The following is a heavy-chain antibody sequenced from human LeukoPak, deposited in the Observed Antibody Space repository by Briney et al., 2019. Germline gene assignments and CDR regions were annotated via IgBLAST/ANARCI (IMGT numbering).Heavy chain of an antibody. CDR1: GYTFTNYY. CDR3: ARDHESYYGSGSYYPGGCDY. D-gene: IGHD3-10*01. J-gene: IGHJ4*02. CDR2: INPSGGGT. Sequence: ASVTVSRKASGYTFTNYYMHWVRQAPGQGLEWMGIINPSGGGTSYAQKFQGRVSMTRDTSTSTVYMELSSLRSEDTAVYYCARDHESYYGSGSYYPGGCDYWGQGTLVTVSS. V-gene: IGHV1-46*01.